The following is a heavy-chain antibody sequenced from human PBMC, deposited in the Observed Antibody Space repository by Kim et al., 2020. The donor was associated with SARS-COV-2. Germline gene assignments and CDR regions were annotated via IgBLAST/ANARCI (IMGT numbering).Heavy chain of an antibody. CDR3: ARDTGYSYYYYYYYGMDV. D-gene: IGHD5-18*01. J-gene: IGHJ6*02. Sequence: KSRVTISVDTSKNPFSLKLSSVTAADTAVYYCARDTGYSYYYYYYYGMDVWGQGTTVTVSS. V-gene: IGHV4-30-2*04.